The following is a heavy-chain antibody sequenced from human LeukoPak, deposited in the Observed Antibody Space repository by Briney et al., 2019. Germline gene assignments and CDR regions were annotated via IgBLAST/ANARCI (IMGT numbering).Heavy chain of an antibody. Sequence: SETLSLTCAVYGGSFSGYYWSWIRQPPGKGLEWIGEINHGGSTNYNPSLKSRVTISVDTSKNQFSLKLSSVTAADTAVYYCARRGYSSSWWRFRWFDPWGQGTLVTVSS. CDR3: ARRGYSSSWWRFRWFDP. CDR1: GGSFSGYY. CDR2: INHGGST. D-gene: IGHD6-13*01. J-gene: IGHJ5*02. V-gene: IGHV4-34*01.